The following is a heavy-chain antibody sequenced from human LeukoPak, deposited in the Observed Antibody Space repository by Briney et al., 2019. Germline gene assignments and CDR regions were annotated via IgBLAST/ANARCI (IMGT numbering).Heavy chain of an antibody. Sequence: SETLSLTCAIYGGSFSGYYWIWTRKPPGKELEWIGEINHSGSTNYNPSLKSRVTISVDTSKNQFSLKLSSVTAADTAVYYCARHPPRAQLPQFDYWGQGTLVTVSS. D-gene: IGHD2-2*01. J-gene: IGHJ4*02. CDR1: GGSFSGYY. V-gene: IGHV4-34*01. CDR3: ARHPPRAQLPQFDY. CDR2: INHSGST.